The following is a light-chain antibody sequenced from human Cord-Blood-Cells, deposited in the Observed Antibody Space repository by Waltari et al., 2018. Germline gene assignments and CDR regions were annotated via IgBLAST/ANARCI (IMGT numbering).Light chain of an antibody. Sequence: DIVLTQSPAPLSLSPGERATLSCRASQSVSSYLSWYPQKPGQAPRLLIYDASNRATGIPARFSGSGSGTDFTLTISSLEPEDFAVYYCQQRSNWPPLTFGGGTKVEIK. V-gene: IGKV3-11*01. CDR3: QQRSNWPPLT. CDR1: QSVSSY. J-gene: IGKJ4*02. CDR2: DAS.